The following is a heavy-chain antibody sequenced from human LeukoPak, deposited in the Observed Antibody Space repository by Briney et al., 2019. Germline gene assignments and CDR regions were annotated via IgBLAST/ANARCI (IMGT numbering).Heavy chain of an antibody. CDR2: MNPNSGNT. D-gene: IGHD3-10*01. V-gene: IGHV1-8*01. CDR3: ARGPYITMVRGVSGYYGMDV. CDR1: GYTFTSYD. Sequence: GASVKVSCKPSGYTFTSYDINWVRQATGHGLEWMGWMNPNSGNTGYAQKFQGRVTMTRNTSISTAYMELSSLRSEDTAVYYCARGPYITMVRGVSGYYGMDVWGQGTTVTVSS. J-gene: IGHJ6*02.